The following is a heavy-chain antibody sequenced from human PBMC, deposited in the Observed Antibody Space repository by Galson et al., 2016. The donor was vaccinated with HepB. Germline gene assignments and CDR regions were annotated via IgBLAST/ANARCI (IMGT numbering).Heavy chain of an antibody. D-gene: IGHD6-19*01. Sequence: CAISGDSVSSTSAAWNWVRQSPSRGLEWLGRTYYRSKWYNDYAASVRSRITINPDTSRNQFSLQLNSVTPKDTAVYYCLSGWYFDTWGQGTQVTVSS. J-gene: IGHJ4*02. V-gene: IGHV6-1*01. CDR3: LSGWYFDT. CDR2: TYYRSKWYN. CDR1: GDSVSSTSAA.